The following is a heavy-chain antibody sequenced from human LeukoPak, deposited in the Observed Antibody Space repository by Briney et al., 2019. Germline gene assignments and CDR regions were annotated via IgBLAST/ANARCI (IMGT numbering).Heavy chain of an antibody. CDR2: INPSGGST. V-gene: IGHV1-46*01. CDR3: ARDSYYYDSSETFDI. D-gene: IGHD3-22*01. CDR1: GYTFTSYY. J-gene: IGHJ3*02. Sequence: GASVKVYCKASGYTFTSYYMHWVRQAPGQGLEWMGIINPSGGSTSYAQKFQGRVTMTRDTSTSTVYTELSSLRSEDTAVYYCARDSYYYDSSETFDIWGQGTMVTVSS.